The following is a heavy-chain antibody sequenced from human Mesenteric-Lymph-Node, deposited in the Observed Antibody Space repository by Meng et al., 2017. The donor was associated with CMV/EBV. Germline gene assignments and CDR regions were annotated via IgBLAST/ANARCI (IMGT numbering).Heavy chain of an antibody. CDR2: IKLDGSEQ. V-gene: IGHV3-7*01. CDR1: GFTFSSYW. CDR3: ARGGDFYVMDV. Sequence: GESLKISCAASGFTFSSYWMHWVRQAPGKGLEWVANIKLDGSEQYYMDSVKGRFTISRDNAKNSVYLQMNSLRAEDTAVYYCARGGDFYVMDVWGQGTTVTVSS. D-gene: IGHD3-10*01. J-gene: IGHJ6*02.